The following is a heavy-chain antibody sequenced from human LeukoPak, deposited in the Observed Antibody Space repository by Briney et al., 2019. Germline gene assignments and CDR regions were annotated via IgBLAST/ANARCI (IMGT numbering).Heavy chain of an antibody. CDR2: INHSGST. CDR1: GFTFSSYS. Sequence: GSLRLSCAASGFTFSSYSMNWVRQAPGKGLEWIGEINHSGSTNYNPSLKSRVTISVDTSKNQFSLKLSSVTAADTAVYYCARRWGWYEGQLWFDPWGQGTLVTVSS. D-gene: IGHD6-19*01. CDR3: ARRWGWYEGQLWFDP. J-gene: IGHJ5*02. V-gene: IGHV4-34*01.